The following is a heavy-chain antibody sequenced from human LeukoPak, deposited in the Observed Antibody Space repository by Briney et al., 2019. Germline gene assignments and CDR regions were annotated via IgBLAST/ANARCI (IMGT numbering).Heavy chain of an antibody. D-gene: IGHD4/OR15-4a*01. Sequence: SETLSLTCTVSGGSISSGGYYWRWIRQPPGKGLEWIGYIYHSGSTYYNPSLKSRVTISVDRSKNQFSLKLSSVTAADTAVYYCAREETMATGGCFDYWGQGTLVTVSS. J-gene: IGHJ4*02. CDR2: IYHSGST. CDR3: AREETMATGGCFDY. V-gene: IGHV4-30-2*01. CDR1: GGSISSGGYY.